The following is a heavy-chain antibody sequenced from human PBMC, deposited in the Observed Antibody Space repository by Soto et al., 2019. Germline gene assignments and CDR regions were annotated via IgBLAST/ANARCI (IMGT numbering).Heavy chain of an antibody. J-gene: IGHJ4*02. CDR3: TSENYYDSSGYFGLHDY. CDR1: GFTFSGSA. Sequence: GGSLRLSCAASGFTFSGSAMHWVRQASGKGLEWVGRIRSKANSYATAYAASVKGRFTISRDDSKNTAYLQMNSLKTEDTAVYYCTSENYYDSSGYFGLHDYWGQGTLVTVSS. CDR2: IRSKANSYAT. D-gene: IGHD3-22*01. V-gene: IGHV3-73*01.